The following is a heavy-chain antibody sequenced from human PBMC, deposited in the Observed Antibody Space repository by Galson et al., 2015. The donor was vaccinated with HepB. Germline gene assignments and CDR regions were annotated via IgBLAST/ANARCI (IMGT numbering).Heavy chain of an antibody. J-gene: IGHJ6*02. CDR1: GFTFSSYG. V-gene: IGHV3-30*18. CDR2: ISYDGSNK. D-gene: IGHD6-13*01. Sequence: SLRLSCAASGFTFSSYGMHWVRQAPGKGLEWVAVISYDGSNKYYADSVKGRFTISRDNSKNTLYLQMNSLRAEDTAVYYCAKASRSGWSLGDCCGMDVWGQGTTVTVSS. CDR3: AKASRSGWSLGDCCGMDV.